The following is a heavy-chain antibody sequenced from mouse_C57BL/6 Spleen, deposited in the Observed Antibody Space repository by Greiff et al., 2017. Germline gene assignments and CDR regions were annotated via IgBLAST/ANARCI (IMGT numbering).Heavy chain of an antibody. CDR3: ARNDGYYVRYFDV. D-gene: IGHD2-3*01. V-gene: IGHV1-64*01. J-gene: IGHJ1*03. Sequence: QVQLQQPGAEPVKPGASVKLSCKASGYTFTSYWMHWVKQRPGQGLEWIGMIHPNSGSTNYNEKFKSKATLTVDKSSSTAYMQLSSLTSEDSAVYYCARNDGYYVRYFDVWGTGTTVTVSS. CDR2: IHPNSGST. CDR1: GYTFTSYW.